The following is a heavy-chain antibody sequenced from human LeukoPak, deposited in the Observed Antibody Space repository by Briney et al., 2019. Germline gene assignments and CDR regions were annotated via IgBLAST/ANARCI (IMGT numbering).Heavy chain of an antibody. Sequence: GGSLRLSCAGAGFTFSNYGMHLVRQAPGKGLEWVSSISSSSNYIYYADSVKGRFTISRDNAKNSLYLQMNSLRGEDTAVYYCARESGSGDAFDIWGQGTMVTVSS. V-gene: IGHV3-21*01. CDR1: GFTFSNYG. CDR3: ARESGSGDAFDI. J-gene: IGHJ3*02. D-gene: IGHD1-26*01. CDR2: ISSSSNYI.